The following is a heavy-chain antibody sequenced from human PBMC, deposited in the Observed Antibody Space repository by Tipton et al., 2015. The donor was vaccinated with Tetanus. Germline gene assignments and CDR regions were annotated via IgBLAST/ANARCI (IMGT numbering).Heavy chain of an antibody. Sequence: TLSLTCTVSGGSISTRNYFWGWIRQAPGKGLEWIGNIYYSGSTDYNPSLKSRVAISVYTSKNQFSLKLTSVTAADTAVYYCARATEHDIMTGYDNWGPGTQVTVSS. CDR3: ARATEHDIMTGYDN. J-gene: IGHJ4*02. CDR1: GGSISTRNYF. CDR2: IYYSGST. V-gene: IGHV4-39*07. D-gene: IGHD3-9*01.